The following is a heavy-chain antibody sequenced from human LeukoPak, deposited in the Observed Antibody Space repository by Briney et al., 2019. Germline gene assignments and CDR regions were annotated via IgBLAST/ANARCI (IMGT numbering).Heavy chain of an antibody. CDR1: GFTFSGYP. CDR3: ARGPYSGSYYGSPDYGMDV. Sequence: PGKSLRLSCAASGFTFSGYPIHWVRQAPGKGLEWVAVISYDGSNKYYADSVKGRFTISRDNSKNTLYLQMNSLRAEDTAVYYCARGPYSGSYYGSPDYGMDVWGQGTTVTVSS. V-gene: IGHV3-30*14. D-gene: IGHD1-26*01. CDR2: ISYDGSNK. J-gene: IGHJ6*02.